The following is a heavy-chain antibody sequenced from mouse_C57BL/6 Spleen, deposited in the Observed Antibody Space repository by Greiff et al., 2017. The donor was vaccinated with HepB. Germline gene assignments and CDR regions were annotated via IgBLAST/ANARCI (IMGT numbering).Heavy chain of an antibody. CDR2: INPNYGTT. Sequence: VHVKQSGPELVKPGASVKISCKASGYSFTDYNMNWVKQSNGKSLEWIGVINPNYGTTSYNQKFKGKATLTVDQSSSTAYMQLNSLTSEDSAVYYCAREEGYYSNHWGFAYWGQGTLVTVSA. V-gene: IGHV1-39*01. D-gene: IGHD2-5*01. J-gene: IGHJ3*01. CDR3: AREEGYYSNHWGFAY. CDR1: GYSFTDYN.